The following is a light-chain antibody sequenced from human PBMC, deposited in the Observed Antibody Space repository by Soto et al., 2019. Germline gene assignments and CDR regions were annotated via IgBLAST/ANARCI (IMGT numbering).Light chain of an antibody. CDR2: GAS. Sequence: EIVLTQSPGTLSLSPGERATLSCRASQSVSSSYLAWYQQKPGQAPRLLIYGASSRATGIPDRFSGSGSGTDFTLTISRLVPEDFAVYYCQQYGRSPPTFGQWTRLEIK. CDR1: QSVSSSY. CDR3: QQYGRSPPT. V-gene: IGKV3-20*01. J-gene: IGKJ5*01.